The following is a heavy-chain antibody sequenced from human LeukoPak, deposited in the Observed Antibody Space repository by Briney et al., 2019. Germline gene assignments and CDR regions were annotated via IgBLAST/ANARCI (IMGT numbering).Heavy chain of an antibody. CDR1: GFTFSSYS. V-gene: IGHV3-21*01. Sequence: GGSPRLSCAASGFTFSSYSMNWVRQAPGKGLEWVSYISSSSSYIYYADSVKGRFTISRDNTKNSLYLQMNSLRAEDTAVYYCARDLAVAGTVDYWGQGTLVTVSS. CDR3: ARDLAVAGTVDY. D-gene: IGHD6-19*01. CDR2: ISSSSSYI. J-gene: IGHJ4*02.